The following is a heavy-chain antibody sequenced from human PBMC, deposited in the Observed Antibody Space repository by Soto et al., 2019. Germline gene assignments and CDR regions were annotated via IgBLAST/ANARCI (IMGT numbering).Heavy chain of an antibody. V-gene: IGHV3-33*01. CDR2: VWYDGSTK. J-gene: IGHJ4*02. CDR3: ARDPPRCSGGSSYSVGFDY. D-gene: IGHD2-15*01. Sequence: QVQLVESGGGVVQPGKSLRLSCAASGFTFSNFGMHWVRQAPGKGLEWVTVVWYDGSTKYYADSVKGRFTISRDNAENKLYLQMDSLRADDTAVYYCARDPPRCSGGSSYSVGFDYWGQGTLVTVSS. CDR1: GFTFSNFG.